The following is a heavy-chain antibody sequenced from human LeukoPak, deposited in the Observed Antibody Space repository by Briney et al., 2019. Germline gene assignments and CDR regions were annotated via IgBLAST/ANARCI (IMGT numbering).Heavy chain of an antibody. V-gene: IGHV3-49*04. CDR3: TRDINDFWSGYGGDYYYMDV. J-gene: IGHJ6*03. CDR2: IRSKAYGGTT. D-gene: IGHD3-3*01. CDR1: GFTFGDYA. Sequence: GGSLRLSCTASGFTFGDYAMSWVRQAPGKGLEWVGFIRSKAYGGTTEYAASVKGRFTISRDDSKSIAYLQMNSLKTEDTAVYYCTRDINDFWSGYGGDYYYMDVWGKGTTVTVSS.